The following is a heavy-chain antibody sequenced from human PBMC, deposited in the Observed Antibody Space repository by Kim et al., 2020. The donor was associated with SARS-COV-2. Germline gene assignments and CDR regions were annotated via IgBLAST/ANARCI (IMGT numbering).Heavy chain of an antibody. V-gene: IGHV3-15*05. Sequence: GGSLRLSCAGSGFPFSNAWMNWVRQGPGKGLEWVGRVKSKNDGGATDYAEPVRGRFFISRDDSRNTVYLQMNSLKIEDTAVYYCTTSYSWGQGTLATVSS. CDR2: VKSKNDGGAT. CDR3: TTSYS. CDR1: GFPFSNAW. J-gene: IGHJ4*02. D-gene: IGHD1-26*01.